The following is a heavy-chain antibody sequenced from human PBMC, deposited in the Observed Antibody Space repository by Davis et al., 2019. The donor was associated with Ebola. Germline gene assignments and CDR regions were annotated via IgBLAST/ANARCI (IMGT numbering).Heavy chain of an antibody. D-gene: IGHD2-2*01. CDR3: ATHCSTTSCHAPS. CDR2: IAPSDSDT. CDR1: GYRFTNYW. Sequence: PGGSLRLSCKGSGYRFTNYWISWVRQMPGKGLEWMGRIAPSDSDTRYRPSFQGHVTLSVDKSISTTFLQWSSLEASDTAMYYCATHCSTTSCHAPSWGQGTLVTVSS. V-gene: IGHV5-10-1*01. J-gene: IGHJ5*02.